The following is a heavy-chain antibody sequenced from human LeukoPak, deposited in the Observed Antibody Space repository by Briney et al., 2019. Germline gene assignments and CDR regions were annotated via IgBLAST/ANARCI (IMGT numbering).Heavy chain of an antibody. Sequence: GGSLRLSCVASGSTFSIYGMHWVRQAPGKGLEWVALIWHDGSRKHYADSVKGRFTSSGDNSKNTRYLQMASLRGEDTAVYYCARDDSSGDYYDNFDYWGQGTLVTVSS. D-gene: IGHD3-22*01. CDR1: GSTFSIYG. CDR2: IWHDGSRK. V-gene: IGHV3-33*01. CDR3: ARDDSSGDYYDNFDY. J-gene: IGHJ4*02.